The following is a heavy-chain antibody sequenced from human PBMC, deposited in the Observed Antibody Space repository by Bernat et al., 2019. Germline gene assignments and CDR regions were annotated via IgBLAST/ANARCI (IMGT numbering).Heavy chain of an antibody. D-gene: IGHD3-3*01. J-gene: IGHJ5*02. CDR1: GFTVSSNY. CDR3: ARQDDFWSGFVV. V-gene: IGHV3-66*04. Sequence: EVQLVESGGNLVQPGGSLRLSCAASGFTVSSNYMSWVRQAPGKGLEWVSTIYSDGSTYYADSVKGRFVSSRDKSKNTLFLHMSRLRADDMALYYCARQDDFWSGFVVWGQGTLVTVSS. CDR2: IYSDGST.